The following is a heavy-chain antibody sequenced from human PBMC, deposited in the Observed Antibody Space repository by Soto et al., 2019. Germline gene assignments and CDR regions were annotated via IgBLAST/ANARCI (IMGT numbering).Heavy chain of an antibody. V-gene: IGHV4-59*12. J-gene: IGHJ3*02. D-gene: IGHD1-1*01. CDR2: VYYTGST. CDR3: ARVERGTATTVVDAFDI. CDR1: GGSISNFY. Sequence: PSETLSLTCTVSGGSISNFYWSWIRQPPGKGLEWIGYVYYTGSTSYNPSLKRRVTFSADSSRGQFSLKMSFVTAADTALYYCARVERGTATTVVDAFDIWGPGTMVTVSS.